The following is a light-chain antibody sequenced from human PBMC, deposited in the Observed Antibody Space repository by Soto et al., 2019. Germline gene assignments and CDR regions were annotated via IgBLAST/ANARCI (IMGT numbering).Light chain of an antibody. CDR1: QSVSSN. Sequence: EIVMTQSPATLSVSPGERATLSCRASQSVSSNLAWYQQKPGQAPRLLIYGASTRDTGITARFSGSGTGTEVTLTISSLQSKDLAVYYCQQYNTWRPWTFGQGTKVEIK. CDR2: GAS. CDR3: QQYNTWRPWT. J-gene: IGKJ1*01. V-gene: IGKV3-15*01.